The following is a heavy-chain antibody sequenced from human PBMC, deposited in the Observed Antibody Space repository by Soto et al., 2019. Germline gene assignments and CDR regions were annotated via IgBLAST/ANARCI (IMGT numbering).Heavy chain of an antibody. D-gene: IGHD4-17*01. Sequence: SETLSLTCAVYGGSFSGYYWSWIRQPPGKGLEWIGEINHSGSTNYNPSLKSRVTISVDTSKNQFSLKLSSVTAADTAVYYCARDVEHYGPATARVFDYWGQGTLVTVSS. J-gene: IGHJ4*02. CDR2: INHSGST. V-gene: IGHV4-34*01. CDR3: ARDVEHYGPATARVFDY. CDR1: GGSFSGYY.